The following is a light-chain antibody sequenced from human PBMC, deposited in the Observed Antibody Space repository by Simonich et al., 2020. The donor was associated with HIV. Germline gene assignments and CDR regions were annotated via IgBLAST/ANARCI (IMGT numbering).Light chain of an antibody. J-gene: IGLJ3*02. CDR2: STN. Sequence: QTVVTQETSSSVSPGGTVTLTCAFSSGSVSTSYYPTWYHQTPGPPPRTPIYSTNSRSSGVPDRFSGSILGNKAVLTITGAQADDEGYYYCVLYMGSGISVFGGGTKLTVL. CDR3: VLYMGSGISV. CDR1: SGSVSTSYY. V-gene: IGLV8-61*01.